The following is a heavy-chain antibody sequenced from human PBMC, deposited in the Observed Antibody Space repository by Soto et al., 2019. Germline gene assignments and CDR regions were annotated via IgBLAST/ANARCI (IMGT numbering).Heavy chain of an antibody. CDR3: ARDKRDLRFLEWSYYFDY. J-gene: IGHJ4*02. V-gene: IGHV3-30-3*01. CDR1: GFTFSSYA. Sequence: QVPLVESGGGVVQPGRSLRLSCAASGFTFSSYALHWVRQAPGRGLEWVAVISYDGSNKYYADSVKGRFTISRDSSKNTLYLQMNSLRAEDTAVYYCARDKRDLRFLEWSYYFDYWGQGTLVTVSS. CDR2: ISYDGSNK. D-gene: IGHD3-3*01.